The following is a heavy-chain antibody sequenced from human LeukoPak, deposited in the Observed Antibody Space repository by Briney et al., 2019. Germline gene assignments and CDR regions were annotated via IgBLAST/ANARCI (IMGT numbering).Heavy chain of an antibody. CDR2: IKSKTDGGTT. CDR1: GFTFSSYA. J-gene: IGHJ4*02. Sequence: PGGSLRLSCAASGFTFSSYAMTWVRQAPGKGLEWVGRIKSKTDGGTTDYAAPVKGRFTISRDDSKNTLYLQMNSLKTEDTAVYYCTTEDAYQLLLFDYWGQGTLVTVSS. V-gene: IGHV3-15*01. D-gene: IGHD2-2*01. CDR3: TTEDAYQLLLFDY.